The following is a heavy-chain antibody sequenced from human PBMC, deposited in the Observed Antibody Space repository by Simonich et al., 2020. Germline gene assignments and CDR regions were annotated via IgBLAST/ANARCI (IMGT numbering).Heavy chain of an antibody. CDR1: GFTFSSYS. CDR2: ISSSSSYI. CDR3: ARGIVGASGAFDI. V-gene: IGHV3-21*01. Sequence: EVQLVESGGGLVKPGGSLRLSCAASGFTFSSYSMNWVRQAPRKGLMCVSSISSSSSYIYYADSVKGRFTISRDNAKTSLYLQMNSLRAEDTAVYYCARGIVGASGAFDICGQGTMVTVSS. D-gene: IGHD1-26*01. J-gene: IGHJ3*02.